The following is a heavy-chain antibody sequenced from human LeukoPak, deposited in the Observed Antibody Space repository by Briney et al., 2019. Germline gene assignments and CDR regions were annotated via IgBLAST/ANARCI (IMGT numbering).Heavy chain of an antibody. D-gene: IGHD6-13*01. CDR2: IWHDGSYI. CDR3: AKVVQYTASTGTGLDY. Sequence: PGGSLRLSCAASGFTFSYFGMHWVRQAPGKGLDWVAVIWHDGSYIYYADSVKGRFTISRDNSKNTVYLQMNSLRVENTAILYSAKVVQYTASTGTGLDYWGQGTLVTVSS. CDR1: GFTFSYFG. V-gene: IGHV3-33*06. J-gene: IGHJ4*02.